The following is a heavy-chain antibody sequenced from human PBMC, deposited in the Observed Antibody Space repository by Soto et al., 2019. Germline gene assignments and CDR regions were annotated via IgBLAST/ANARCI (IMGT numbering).Heavy chain of an antibody. J-gene: IGHJ2*01. V-gene: IGHV1-18*01. D-gene: IGHD2-15*01. CDR2: ISAYNGNT. Sequence: QVQLVQSGAEVKKPGASVKVSCKASGYTFPSYGISWVRQAPGHGLAWMGWISAYNGNTNYAQKRQGRVTMTTDTSTSTAYMELRSLRSDDTAVYYCARSRYCSGGSCYSLWYFDLWGRGTLVTVSS. CDR3: ARSRYCSGGSCYSLWYFDL. CDR1: GYTFPSYG.